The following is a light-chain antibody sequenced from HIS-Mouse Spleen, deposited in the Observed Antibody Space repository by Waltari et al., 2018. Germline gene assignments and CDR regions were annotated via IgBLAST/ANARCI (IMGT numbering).Light chain of an antibody. CDR3: NSRDSSGNHLV. CDR1: SPRSYY. Sequence: SSELTQDPAVSVALGQPVRITCQGDSPRSYYASWYQQTPGQAPVLVIYGKNNRPSGIPDRFSGSSSGNTASLTITGAQAEDEADYYCNSRDSSGNHLVFGGGTKLTVL. J-gene: IGLJ2*01. CDR2: GKN. V-gene: IGLV3-19*01.